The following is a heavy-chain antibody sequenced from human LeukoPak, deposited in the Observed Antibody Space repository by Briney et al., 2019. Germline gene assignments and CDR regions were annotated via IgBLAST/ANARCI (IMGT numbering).Heavy chain of an antibody. Sequence: GGSLRLSCAASGFTFSSYSMNWVRQAPGKGLEWVSSISSSSSYIYYTDSVKGRFTISRDNAKNSLYLQMNSLRAEDTAVYYCARLPAYCSSTSCYYDYWGQGTLVTVSS. CDR1: GFTFSSYS. J-gene: IGHJ4*02. D-gene: IGHD2-2*01. CDR3: ARLPAYCSSTSCYYDY. V-gene: IGHV3-21*01. CDR2: ISSSSSYI.